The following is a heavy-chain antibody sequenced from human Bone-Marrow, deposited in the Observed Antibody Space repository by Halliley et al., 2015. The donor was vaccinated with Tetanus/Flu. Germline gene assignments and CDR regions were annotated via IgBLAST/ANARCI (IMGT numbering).Heavy chain of an antibody. CDR1: GFVFSGHW. CDR3: ARGMNPAY. Sequence: SLRLSCSASGFVFSGHWMTWVRQTPEKGLEWVANIKGDGGEEYYADSVMGRFTISRDNAQNSVFLQMNSLRGEDTAMYYCARGMNPAYWGQGTLVTVSS. CDR2: IKGDGGEE. V-gene: IGHV3-7*01. J-gene: IGHJ4*02.